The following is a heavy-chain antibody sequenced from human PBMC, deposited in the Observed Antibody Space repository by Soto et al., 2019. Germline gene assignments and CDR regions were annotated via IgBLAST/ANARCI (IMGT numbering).Heavy chain of an antibody. CDR1: GFTFGDYA. J-gene: IGHJ6*03. CDR2: IRSKAYGGTT. V-gene: IGHV3-49*03. D-gene: IGHD2-2*01. CDR3: TRDSPPPYCSSTSCWDYYYMDV. Sequence: GGSLRLSCTASGFTFGDYAMSWFRQAPGKGLEWVGFIRSKAYGGTTEYAASVKGRFTVSRDDSKSIAYLQMNSLKTEDTAVYYCTRDSPPPYCSSTSCWDYYYMDVWGKGTTVTVSS.